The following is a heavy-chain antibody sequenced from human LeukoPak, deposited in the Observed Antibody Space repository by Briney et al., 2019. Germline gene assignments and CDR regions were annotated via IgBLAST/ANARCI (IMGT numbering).Heavy chain of an antibody. CDR3: ARERRGYCSGGSCYGFTRDYYYMDV. Sequence: SETLSLTCTVSGGSISSGGYYWSWIRQHPGKGLEWIGYIYYSGSTYYNPSLKSRVTISVDTSKNQFSLKLSSVTAADTAVYYCARERRGYCSGGSCYGFTRDYYYMDVWGKGTTVTVSS. V-gene: IGHV4-31*03. D-gene: IGHD2-15*01. CDR2: IYYSGST. CDR1: GGSISSGGYY. J-gene: IGHJ6*03.